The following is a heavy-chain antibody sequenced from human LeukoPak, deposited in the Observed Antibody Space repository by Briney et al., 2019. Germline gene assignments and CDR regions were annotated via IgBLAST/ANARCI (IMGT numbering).Heavy chain of an antibody. V-gene: IGHV1-58*02. D-gene: IGHD3-16*01. J-gene: IGHJ5*02. CDR2: IVVGSGNT. CDR3: AADLPGGAMFDP. Sequence: SVKVSCKASGFTFSSSTIQWVRQARGQRLEWMGWIVVGSGNTNYAQNFQERVTITRDMSTSTAYMEVSGLRSEDTAVYYCAADLPGGAMFDPWGQGTLVTVSS. CDR1: GFTFSSST.